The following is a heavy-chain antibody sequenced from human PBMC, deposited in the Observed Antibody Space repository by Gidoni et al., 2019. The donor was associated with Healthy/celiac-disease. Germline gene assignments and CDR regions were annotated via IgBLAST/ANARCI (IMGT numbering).Heavy chain of an antibody. V-gene: IGHV3-23*01. CDR3: AKDKPVDPRFDP. Sequence: EVQLFESGGGLVQPGGSLRLSCAASGFTFSSYAMRWVRQAPGKGLVWVSAISGSGGSTYYADSVKGRLTISRDNSKNTLYLQMNSLRAEDTAVYYCAKDKPVDPRFDPWGQGTLVTVSS. CDR1: GFTFSSYA. CDR2: ISGSGGST. J-gene: IGHJ5*02.